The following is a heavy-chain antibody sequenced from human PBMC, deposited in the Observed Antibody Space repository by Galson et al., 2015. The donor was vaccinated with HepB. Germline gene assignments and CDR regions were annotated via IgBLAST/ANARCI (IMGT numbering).Heavy chain of an antibody. CDR1: GYTFTSYG. J-gene: IGHJ4*02. CDR2: ISAYNGNA. CDR3: ARPATQYCGGDCNSFDY. V-gene: IGHV1-18*01. D-gene: IGHD2-21*02. Sequence: SVKVSCKASGYTFTSYGISWVRQAPGQGLEWMGWISAYNGNANYAQKHQGRVTLTTDTSPSTAYMERRSLRSDDTAVYYCARPATQYCGGDCNSFDYWGQGTLVTVSS.